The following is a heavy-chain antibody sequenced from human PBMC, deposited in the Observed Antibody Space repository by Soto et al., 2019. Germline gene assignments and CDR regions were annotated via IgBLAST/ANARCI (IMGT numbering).Heavy chain of an antibody. CDR3: AGGSCYTGGDYCYYYGMDV. Sequence: HPGGSLRLSCAASGFTFSSYGMHWVRQAPGKGLEWVAVIWYDGSNKYYADSVKGRFTISRDNSKNTLYLQMNSLRAEDTAVYYCAGGSCYTGGDYCYYYGMDVWGQGTTVTVSS. D-gene: IGHD2-15*01. V-gene: IGHV3-33*01. CDR2: IWYDGSNK. CDR1: GFTFSSYG. J-gene: IGHJ6*02.